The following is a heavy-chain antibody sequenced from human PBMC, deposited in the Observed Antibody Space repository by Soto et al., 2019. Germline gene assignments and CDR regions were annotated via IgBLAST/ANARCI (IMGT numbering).Heavy chain of an antibody. CDR2: ITGSGRDT. J-gene: IGHJ4*02. CDR1: GFTFSTYA. CDR3: AKNGLDNSPSAIDS. Sequence: GGSLRLSCAASGFTFSTYAMSWVRQAPGKGLDWVSGITGSGRDTYYADSVKGRFTISRDNSKNMVFLQMSSLRAEDTALYYCAKNGLDNSPSAIDSWGPGTLVTVSS. V-gene: IGHV3-23*01. D-gene: IGHD2-8*01.